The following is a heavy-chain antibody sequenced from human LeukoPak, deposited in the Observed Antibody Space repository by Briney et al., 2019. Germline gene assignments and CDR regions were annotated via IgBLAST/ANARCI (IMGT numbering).Heavy chain of an antibody. V-gene: IGHV3-66*01. D-gene: IGHD6-6*01. CDR3: SSSGIYYYYGMDV. CDR1: GFTVSSNY. Sequence: GGSLRLSCAASGFTVSSNYMSWVRQAPGKGLEWVSVIYSGGSTYYADSVKGRFTISRDNSKNTLHLQMNSLRAEDTAVYYCSSSGIYYYYGMDVWGQGTTVTVSS. J-gene: IGHJ6*02. CDR2: IYSGGST.